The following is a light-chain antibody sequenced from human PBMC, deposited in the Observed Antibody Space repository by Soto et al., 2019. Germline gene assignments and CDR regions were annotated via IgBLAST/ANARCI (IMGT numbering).Light chain of an antibody. J-gene: IGKJ5*01. CDR2: GAS. CDR1: LSISGNY. Sequence: EIVLTQSPGTLSLSPGERATLSCRASLSISGNYIAWYQQRSGQPPRLLIYGASNRANGIPDTFTGSGSGTDLTITISRLEPEDFEVYYCQQYVSALITFGQGTRLEIK. CDR3: QQYVSALIT. V-gene: IGKV3-20*01.